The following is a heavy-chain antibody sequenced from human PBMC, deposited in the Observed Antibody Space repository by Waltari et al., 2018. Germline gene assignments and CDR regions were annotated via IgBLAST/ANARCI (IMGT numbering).Heavy chain of an antibody. V-gene: IGHV4-59*01. D-gene: IGHD3-10*01. CDR1: GGSISSYY. CDR3: ARVTPYGSQLIPYYFDY. J-gene: IGHJ4*02. CDR2: IYYSVST. Sequence: QVQLQESGPGLVKPSETLSLTCTVSGGSISSYYWSWIRQPPGKGLEWIGYIYYSVSTNYTPSLKRRVTISVDTSKNQFSLKLSSVTAADTAVYYCARVTPYGSQLIPYYFDYWGQGTLVTVSS.